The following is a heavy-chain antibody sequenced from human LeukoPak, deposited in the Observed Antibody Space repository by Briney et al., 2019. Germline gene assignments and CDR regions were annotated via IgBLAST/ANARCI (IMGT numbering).Heavy chain of an antibody. D-gene: IGHD3-3*01. Sequence: PSEILSLTCAVYGGSFSGYYWSWIRQPPGKGLEWIGEINHSGSTNYNPSLKSRVTISVDTSKNQFSLKLSSVTAADTAVYYCARGNDFWSGYYVDYWGQGTLVTVSS. CDR2: INHSGST. CDR3: ARGNDFWSGYYVDY. J-gene: IGHJ4*02. CDR1: GGSFSGYY. V-gene: IGHV4-34*01.